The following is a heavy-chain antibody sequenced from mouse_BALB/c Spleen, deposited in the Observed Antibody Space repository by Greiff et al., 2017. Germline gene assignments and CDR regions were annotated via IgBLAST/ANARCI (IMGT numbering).Heavy chain of an antibody. J-gene: IGHJ4*01. Sequence: EVKLVESGGGLVKPGGSLKLSCAASGFTFSSYTMSWVRQTPEKRLEWVATISSGGSYTYYPDSVKGRFTISRDNAKNTLYLQMSSLNSEDTAMYYCTRGKTTVVATPMGYWGQGTSVTVSA. CDR3: TRGKTTVVATPMGY. CDR1: GFTFSSYT. V-gene: IGHV5-6-4*01. CDR2: ISSGGSYT. D-gene: IGHD1-1*01.